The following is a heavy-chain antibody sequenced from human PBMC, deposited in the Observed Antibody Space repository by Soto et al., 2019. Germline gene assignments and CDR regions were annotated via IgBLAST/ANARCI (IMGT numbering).Heavy chain of an antibody. CDR3: ARGPGQLGYCSSTSCYLDGNWFDP. Sequence: SETLSLTCAVYGGSFSGYYWSWIRQPPGKGLEWIGEINHSGSTNYIPSLKSRVTISVDTSKNQFSLKLSSVTAADTAVYYCARGPGQLGYCSSTSCYLDGNWFDPWGQGTLVTVSS. CDR1: GGSFSGYY. D-gene: IGHD2-2*01. J-gene: IGHJ5*02. CDR2: INHSGST. V-gene: IGHV4-34*01.